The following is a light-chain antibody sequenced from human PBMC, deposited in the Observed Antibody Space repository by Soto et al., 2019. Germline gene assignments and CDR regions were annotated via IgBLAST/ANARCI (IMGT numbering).Light chain of an antibody. J-gene: IGKJ2*01. V-gene: IGKV1-33*01. CDR3: QHYGTLPYS. Sequence: DIQMNQSPSSLSASVGDRVTITCQASQAITTYLSWFQQKPGKVPKLLIYDASEVETGVPSRFSGSVSGTHYTFTISIPQPEDIATYYCQHYGTLPYSLGQRTKLEMK. CDR2: DAS. CDR1: QAITTY.